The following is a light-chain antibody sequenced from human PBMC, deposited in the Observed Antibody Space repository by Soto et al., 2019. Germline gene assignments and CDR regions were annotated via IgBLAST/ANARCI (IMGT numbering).Light chain of an antibody. V-gene: IGKV3-20*01. Sequence: EIVLTQSPGTLSLSPGERATLSCRASHSVSSSYLAWYQQKPGQAPRLLIYGASSRATGIPDRFSGSGSGTDFILTISRLEPEDFAVYSCQQYGGSAMYTFGQGTKLEIK. CDR3: QQYGGSAMYT. J-gene: IGKJ2*01. CDR2: GAS. CDR1: HSVSSSY.